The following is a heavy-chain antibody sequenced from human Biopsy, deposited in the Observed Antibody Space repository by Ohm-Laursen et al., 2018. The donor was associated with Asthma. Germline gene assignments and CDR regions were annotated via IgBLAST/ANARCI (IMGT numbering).Heavy chain of an antibody. CDR1: GFTFSSYS. Sequence: GSLRLSCAASGFTFSSYSMNWVRQAPGKGLEWVSSISSSSSYIYYADSVKGRFTISRDNAKNSLYLQMNSLRAEDTAVYYCARDGTEMNEAMPKDYWGQGTLVTVSS. D-gene: IGHD2-2*01. CDR3: ARDGTEMNEAMPKDY. V-gene: IGHV3-21*01. CDR2: ISSSSSYI. J-gene: IGHJ4*02.